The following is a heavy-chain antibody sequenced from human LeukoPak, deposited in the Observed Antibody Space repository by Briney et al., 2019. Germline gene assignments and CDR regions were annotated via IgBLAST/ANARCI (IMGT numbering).Heavy chain of an antibody. CDR1: GFTFGSYS. CDR3: ARDSNPDYYGSGSYYLFDY. Sequence: GGSLRLSCAASGFTFGSYSMNWVRQAPGKGLEWVSSISSSSSYIYYADSVKGRFTISRDNAKNSLYLQMNSLRAEDTAVYYCARDSNPDYYGSGSYYLFDYWGQGTLVTVSS. J-gene: IGHJ4*02. CDR2: ISSSSSYI. D-gene: IGHD3-10*01. V-gene: IGHV3-21*01.